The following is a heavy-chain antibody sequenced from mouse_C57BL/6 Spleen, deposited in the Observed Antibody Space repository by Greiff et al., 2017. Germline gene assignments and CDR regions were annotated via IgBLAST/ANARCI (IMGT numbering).Heavy chain of an antibody. CDR2: IDPETGGT. J-gene: IGHJ2*01. V-gene: IGHV1-15*01. D-gene: IGHD1-1*01. CDR3: TIPLDYYGSSYDFDY. Sequence: VHLVESGAELVRPGASVTLSCKASGYTFTDYEMHWVKQTPVHGLEWIGAIDPETGGTAYNQKFKGKAILTADKSSSTAYMELRSLTSEDSAVYYCTIPLDYYGSSYDFDYWGQGTTLTVSS. CDR1: GYTFTDYE.